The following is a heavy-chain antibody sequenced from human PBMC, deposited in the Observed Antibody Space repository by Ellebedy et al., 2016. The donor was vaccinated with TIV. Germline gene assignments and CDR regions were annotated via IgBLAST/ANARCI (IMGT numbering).Heavy chain of an antibody. V-gene: IGHV1-46*01. CDR3: ARESSGYYTDY. Sequence: ASVKVSCKTSGYSFTGYYIHWVRQAPGQGLEWMAMIHPSGGSTSYAQEFQGRLTLTRDTSTSTVYMELSSLRSEDTAVFYCARESSGYYTDYWGQGTLVTVSS. J-gene: IGHJ4*02. CDR2: IHPSGGST. CDR1: GYSFTGYY. D-gene: IGHD3-22*01.